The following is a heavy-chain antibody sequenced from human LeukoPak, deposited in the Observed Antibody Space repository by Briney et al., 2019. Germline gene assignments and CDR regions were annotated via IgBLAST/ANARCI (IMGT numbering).Heavy chain of an antibody. CDR3: ARDRPDILAAS. V-gene: IGHV3-48*01. J-gene: IGHJ5*02. Sequence: GGSLRLSCAVSGFSVSTSSMNWVRQAPGKGLEWVSYMSDSGKSIYYVDSVQGRFTISRDNAKNLLYLQMYNLRAEDTAVYYCARDRPDILAASWGQGTLVTVSS. CDR2: MSDSGKSI. CDR1: GFSVSTSS. D-gene: IGHD3-3*02.